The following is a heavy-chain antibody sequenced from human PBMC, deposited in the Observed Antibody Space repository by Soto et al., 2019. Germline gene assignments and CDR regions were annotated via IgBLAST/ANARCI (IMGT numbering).Heavy chain of an antibody. Sequence: PGGSLRLSCVASGFTFSSYWMHWVRQAPGKGLVWVSGINIDGTSTSYADSVKGRFTISRDNAKNRLYMQMNSLRAEDTAVYYCASPKYSSGWYVGWGQGTLVTVSS. CDR2: INIDGTST. D-gene: IGHD6-19*01. J-gene: IGHJ4*02. CDR3: ASPKYSSGWYVG. V-gene: IGHV3-74*01. CDR1: GFTFSSYW.